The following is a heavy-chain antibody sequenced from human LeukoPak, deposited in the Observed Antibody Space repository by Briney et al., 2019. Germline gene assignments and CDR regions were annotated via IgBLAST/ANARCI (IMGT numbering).Heavy chain of an antibody. CDR3: ARENPSGYYNRPIDY. J-gene: IGHJ4*02. CDR2: IYYSGSI. D-gene: IGHD3-22*01. V-gene: IGHV4-59*01. Sequence: SETLSLICTVSGASISSYYWSWIRQPPGKGLEWIGDIYYSGSIKYNPSLKSPVTMSVDTSKNQFSLKLSSVTAADTAIYYCARENPSGYYNRPIDYWGQGTLVTVSS. CDR1: GASISSYY.